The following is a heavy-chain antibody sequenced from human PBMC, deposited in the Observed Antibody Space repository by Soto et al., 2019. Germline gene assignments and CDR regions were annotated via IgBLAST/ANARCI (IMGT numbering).Heavy chain of an antibody. D-gene: IGHD3-3*01. Sequence: QVQLVQSGAEVKKPGSSVKVSCKASGGTFSSYTIGWVRQAPGQGLESMGRIIPILGIANYAQKFQGRVTITADKSTSTAYMELSSLRSEDSAVYYCARERVAPYYDFWSGNYYYMDVWGKGTTVTVSS. CDR2: IIPILGIA. CDR3: ARERVAPYYDFWSGNYYYMDV. CDR1: GGTFSSYT. V-gene: IGHV1-69*08. J-gene: IGHJ6*03.